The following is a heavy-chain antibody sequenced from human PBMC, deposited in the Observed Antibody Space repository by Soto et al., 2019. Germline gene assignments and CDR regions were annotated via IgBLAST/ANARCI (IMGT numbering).Heavy chain of an antibody. Sequence: GASVKVSCKASGYTFTSYAMHWVRQAPGQRLEWMGWINAGNGNTKYSQKFQGRVTITRDTSASTAYMELSSLRSEDTAVYYCARDNRATENPYYYYYYYMDVWGKGTTVTVS. J-gene: IGHJ6*03. D-gene: IGHD3-10*01. V-gene: IGHV1-3*01. CDR1: GYTFTSYA. CDR3: ARDNRATENPYYYYYYYMDV. CDR2: INAGNGNT.